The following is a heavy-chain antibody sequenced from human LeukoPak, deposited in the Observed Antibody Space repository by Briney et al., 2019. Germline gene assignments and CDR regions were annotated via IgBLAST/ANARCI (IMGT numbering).Heavy chain of an antibody. V-gene: IGHV4-34*01. Sequence: PSGTLSLTCAVYGGSFSGYYWSWIRQPPGKGLEWIGEINHSGSTNYNPSLKSRVTISVDTSKNQFSLKLSSVTAADTAVYYCARGRRDSSGYYELSYYYMDVWGKGTTVTVSS. D-gene: IGHD3-22*01. CDR3: ARGRRDSSGYYELSYYYMDV. CDR2: INHSGST. J-gene: IGHJ6*03. CDR1: GGSFSGYY.